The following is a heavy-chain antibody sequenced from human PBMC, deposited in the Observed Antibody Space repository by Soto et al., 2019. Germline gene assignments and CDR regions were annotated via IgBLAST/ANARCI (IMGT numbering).Heavy chain of an antibody. CDR2: IYSGGST. J-gene: IGHJ4*02. Sequence: GSLRLSCAASGFTVSSNYMSWVRQAPGKGLEWVSVIYSGGSTYYADSVKGRFTISRHNSKNTLYLQMNSLRAEDTAVYYCARAVAGTPALYFDYWGQGTLVTVSS. CDR1: GFTVSSNY. D-gene: IGHD6-19*01. V-gene: IGHV3-53*04. CDR3: ARAVAGTPALYFDY.